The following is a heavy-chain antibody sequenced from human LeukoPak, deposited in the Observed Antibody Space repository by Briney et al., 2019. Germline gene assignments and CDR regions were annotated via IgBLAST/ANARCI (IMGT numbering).Heavy chain of an antibody. D-gene: IGHD6-19*01. CDR3: ARQYSSGFLDY. V-gene: IGHV4-34*01. CDR2: INHSGTT. Sequence: PSETLSLTCVVYAESFSGYYWSWIRQPPGKGLEWIGEINHSGTTNFNPSLKSRVTISLDTSKNEFSLRLSSVTAADTAVYYCARQYSSGFLDYWGQGTLVTVSP. CDR1: AESFSGYY. J-gene: IGHJ4*02.